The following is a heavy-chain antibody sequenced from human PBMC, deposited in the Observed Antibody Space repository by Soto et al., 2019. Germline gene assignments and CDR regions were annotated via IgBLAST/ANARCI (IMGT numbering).Heavy chain of an antibody. CDR3: ATWGVVVPAAIHLLARNYGMDV. CDR2: ISGSGGST. V-gene: IGHV3-23*01. CDR1: GFTFSSYA. D-gene: IGHD2-2*01. Sequence: GSVRLSCAASGFTFSSYAMSWVRQAPGKGLEWVSAISGSGGSTYYADSVKGRFTISRDNSKNTLYLQMNSLRAEDTAVYYCATWGVVVPAAIHLLARNYGMDVWGQGTTVTVSS. J-gene: IGHJ6*02.